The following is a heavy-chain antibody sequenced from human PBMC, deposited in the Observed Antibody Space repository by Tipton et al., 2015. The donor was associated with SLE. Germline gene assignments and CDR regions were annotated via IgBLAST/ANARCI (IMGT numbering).Heavy chain of an antibody. CDR2: VNNRGTT. J-gene: IGHJ4*02. CDR1: GGSISSSTFY. Sequence: TLSLTCTVSGGSISSSTFYWSLVRQPAGKGLEWIGHVNNRGTTSNNPSLKSRVTISIDTSKNQFSLTLTSVTAADTAVYYCARRRRAVAGTAGGPFDYWGQGTLVTVSS. D-gene: IGHD6-19*01. CDR3: ARRRRAVAGTAGGPFDY. V-gene: IGHV4-61*09.